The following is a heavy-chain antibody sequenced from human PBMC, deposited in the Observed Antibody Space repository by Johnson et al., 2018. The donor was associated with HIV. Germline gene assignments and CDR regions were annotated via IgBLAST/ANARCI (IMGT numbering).Heavy chain of an antibody. CDR1: GFTFSSYV. D-gene: IGHD3-22*01. V-gene: IGHV3-23*04. Sequence: VQLVESGGGLVQPGGSLRLSCAASGFTFSSYVMSWVRQAPGKGLEWVSAISGSGGSTYYADSVKGRFTISRDNSKNTLYLQMNSLRAEDTAVYYCAKGEDYYDSSGYAVVAFDIWGQGTMVTVSS. J-gene: IGHJ3*02. CDR3: AKGEDYYDSSGYAVVAFDI. CDR2: ISGSGGST.